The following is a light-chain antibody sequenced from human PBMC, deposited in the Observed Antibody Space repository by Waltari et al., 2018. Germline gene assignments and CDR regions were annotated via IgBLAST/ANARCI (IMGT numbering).Light chain of an antibody. CDR2: EVS. V-gene: IGLV2-8*01. Sequence: QSALTQPPSASGSPGQSVTISCTGTDSDIGAFNFVSWYQQHPGQVPRLILFEVSKRASGVPDRFSGSKSGNSASLTVSGLRPEDEAHYYCTAYGGKDNYIVFGGGTKVTVL. CDR3: TAYGGKDNYIV. J-gene: IGLJ3*02. CDR1: DSDIGAFNF.